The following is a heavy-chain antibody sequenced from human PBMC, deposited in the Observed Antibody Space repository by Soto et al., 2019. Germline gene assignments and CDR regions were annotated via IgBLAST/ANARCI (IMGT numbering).Heavy chain of an antibody. V-gene: IGHV4-59*13. D-gene: IGHD5-12*01. Sequence: NPSETLSLTCTVSGDSIRSYYWTWIRQPPGKGLELIGYIYYSGSTRYNPSLKSRVTISVDMSKNQFSLKLSSVIAADTAVYYCAREYGGFDNGLDVWGQGTAVTVSS. J-gene: IGHJ6*02. CDR3: AREYGGFDNGLDV. CDR2: IYYSGST. CDR1: GDSIRSYY.